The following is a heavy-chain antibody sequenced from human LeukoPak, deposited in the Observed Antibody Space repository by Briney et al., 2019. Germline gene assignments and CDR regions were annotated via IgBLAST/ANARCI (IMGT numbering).Heavy chain of an antibody. CDR3: ARSTGTTYYCYFYMGV. J-gene: IGHJ6*03. D-gene: IGHD1/OR15-1a*01. Sequence: GASVKGSCKASGYTFTSYGISWVRQAPGQGLEWMGWIRAYNGNTNYAHRLQGRVTMTTDASTSTAYMELRRLRSDDTAVYYCARSTGTTYYCYFYMGVWGKGTTVTVSS. CDR2: IRAYNGNT. V-gene: IGHV1-18*01. CDR1: GYTFTSYG.